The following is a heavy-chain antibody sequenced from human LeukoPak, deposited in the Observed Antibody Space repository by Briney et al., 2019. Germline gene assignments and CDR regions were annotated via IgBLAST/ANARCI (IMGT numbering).Heavy chain of an antibody. CDR3: ASGAEGYVFDP. CDR2: ISGSGGST. D-gene: IGHD5-12*01. CDR1: GFTFSSYA. J-gene: IGHJ5*02. Sequence: GGSLRLSCAASGFTFSSYAMSWVRQAPGKGLEWVSAISGSGGSTYYADSVKGRFTISRDNAKKSLYLQMNSLRVEATAVYYCASGAEGYVFDPWGQGTLVTVSS. V-gene: IGHV3-23*01.